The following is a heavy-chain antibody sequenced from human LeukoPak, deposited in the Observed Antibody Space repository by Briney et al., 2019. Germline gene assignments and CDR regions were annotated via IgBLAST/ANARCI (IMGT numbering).Heavy chain of an antibody. D-gene: IGHD3-22*01. CDR2: ISSSGRTI. V-gene: IGHV3-11*04. CDR1: GGSIRGSY. CDR3: ARDYDNSGFDY. Sequence: LSLTCTVSGGSIRGSYWSWIRQAPGKGLEWVSYISSSGRTIYYADSVKGRFTISRDNAKNSLYLQMNSLRAEDTAVYYCARDYDNSGFDYWGQGTLVTVSS. J-gene: IGHJ4*02.